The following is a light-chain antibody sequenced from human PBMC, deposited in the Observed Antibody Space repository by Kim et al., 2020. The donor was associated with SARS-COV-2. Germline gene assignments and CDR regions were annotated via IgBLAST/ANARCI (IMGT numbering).Light chain of an antibody. CDR2: SIS. CDR3: LLYYGGAQPHVI. V-gene: IGLV7-43*01. CDR1: TGAVTSGHY. J-gene: IGLJ2*01. Sequence: TVTLTWASSTGAVTSGHYPNWFQQKPGQAPRALIYSISNKYSWTPARFSDSLLGGKAALTLSGVQPEDEADYYCLLYYGGAQPHVIFGGGTQLTVL.